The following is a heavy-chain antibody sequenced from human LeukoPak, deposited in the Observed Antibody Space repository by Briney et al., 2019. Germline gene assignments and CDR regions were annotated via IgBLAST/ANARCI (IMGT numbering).Heavy chain of an antibody. D-gene: IGHD6-19*01. CDR3: ARGLRYSTGWWYFDC. CDR2: IYSGGSI. J-gene: IGHJ4*02. CDR1: GFTVSNNY. Sequence: PGESLRLSCAASGFTVSNNYMSWVRQAPGKGLEWVSVIYSGGSIYYADSVKGRFTISRDNSKNTLYLQMNNLRAEDTAVYYCARGLRYSTGWWYFDCWGQGTLVTVSS. V-gene: IGHV3-53*01.